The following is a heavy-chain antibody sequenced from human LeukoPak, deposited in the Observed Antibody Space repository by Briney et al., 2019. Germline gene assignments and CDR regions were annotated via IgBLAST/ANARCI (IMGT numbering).Heavy chain of an antibody. D-gene: IGHD1-1*01. CDR1: GGSFSSGGYY. CDR2: IYHSGST. J-gene: IGHJ3*01. V-gene: IGHV4-30-2*01. CDR3: ARGSGLQLGT. Sequence: PSETLSLTCTVSGGSFSSGGYYWSWIRQPPGKGLEWIGFIYHSGSTYYNPSLKSRVTISVDRSKNQFSLKLNSVTAADTAVYYCARGSGLQLGTWGQGTMVTVSS.